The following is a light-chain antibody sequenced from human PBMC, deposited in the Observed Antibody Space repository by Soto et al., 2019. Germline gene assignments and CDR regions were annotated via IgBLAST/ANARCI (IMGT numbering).Light chain of an antibody. CDR1: QGISNY. Sequence: DIQMTQSPSSLSASVGDRVTITCRASQGISNYLAWYQQKPGKVPKLLIYAASTLQSGVPSLVSGSGSRTDFTLTISGLQPEDAATYYCQKYKSGPRTFGPGTKVDMK. V-gene: IGKV1-27*01. CDR3: QKYKSGPRT. CDR2: AAS. J-gene: IGKJ3*01.